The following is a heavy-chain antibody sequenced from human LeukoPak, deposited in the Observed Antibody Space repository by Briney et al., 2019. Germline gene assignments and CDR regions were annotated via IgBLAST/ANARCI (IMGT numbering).Heavy chain of an antibody. CDR1: GFTFSSYW. CDR2: INSDGSST. D-gene: IGHD4-11*01. Sequence: GGSLRLSCAASGFTFSSYWMHWVRQAPGKGLVWVSRINSDGSSTSYADSVKGRFTISRDNAKNTLYLQMNSLRAEDTAVYYCAREGPRLPFDYWGQGTLVTVSS. V-gene: IGHV3-74*01. CDR3: AREGPRLPFDY. J-gene: IGHJ4*02.